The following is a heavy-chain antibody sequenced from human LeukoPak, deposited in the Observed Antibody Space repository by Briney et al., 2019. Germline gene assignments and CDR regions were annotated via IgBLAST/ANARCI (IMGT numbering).Heavy chain of an antibody. D-gene: IGHD5-12*01. Sequence: PSETLSLTCTVSGGSISTSNYYWGWIRQPPGKGLEWIGNIFYSGSTYYGPSLKSRLTISLDTSRNQFSLKLNSVTAADTAVYYCARAGYSDYDYPLDGFDIWGQGTMVTVSS. CDR3: ARAGYSDYDYPLDGFDI. CDR1: GGSISTSNYY. J-gene: IGHJ3*02. CDR2: IFYSGST. V-gene: IGHV4-39*07.